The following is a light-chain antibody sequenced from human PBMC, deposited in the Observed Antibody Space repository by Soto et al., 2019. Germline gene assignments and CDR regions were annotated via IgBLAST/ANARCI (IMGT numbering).Light chain of an antibody. J-gene: IGLJ2*01. CDR1: NIGSKS. CDR3: QVWDNGVV. V-gene: IGLV3-21*04. CDR2: YDD. Sequence: SYVLTQPPSVSVAPGKTAKITCGGDNIGSKSVHWYQQKPGQAPVLFIYYDDVRPSGIPERVSGSNSGNAATLTISGVEAGDEADYYCQVWDNGVVFGGGTQLTVL.